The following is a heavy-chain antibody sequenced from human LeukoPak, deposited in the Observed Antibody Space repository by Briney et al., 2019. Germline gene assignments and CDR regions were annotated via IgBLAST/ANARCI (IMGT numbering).Heavy chain of an antibody. D-gene: IGHD6-13*01. CDR2: ISAYNDNT. CDR1: GYTFASYG. J-gene: IGHJ4*02. Sequence: ASVKVSCKASGYTFASYGISWVRQAPGQALEWMGCISAYNDNTKYAQSLQGRVTLTTDTSTSTAYMELRSLTSDDTALYYCARDTARITTPGGPDYWGQGTLVTVSS. V-gene: IGHV1-18*01. CDR3: ARDTARITTPGGPDY.